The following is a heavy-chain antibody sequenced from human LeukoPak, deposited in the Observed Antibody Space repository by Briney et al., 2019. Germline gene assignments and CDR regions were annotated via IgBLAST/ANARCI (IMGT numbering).Heavy chain of an antibody. Sequence: GASVKVSCKASGGTFSSYAISWVRQAPGQGLEWMGGIIPIFGTANYAQKFQGRVTITADESTSTAYMELSSLRSEDTAVYYCASRIVGATTLLGYYGMDVWGQGITVTVSS. J-gene: IGHJ6*02. D-gene: IGHD1-26*01. V-gene: IGHV1-69*13. CDR3: ASRIVGATTLLGYYGMDV. CDR2: IIPIFGTA. CDR1: GGTFSSYA.